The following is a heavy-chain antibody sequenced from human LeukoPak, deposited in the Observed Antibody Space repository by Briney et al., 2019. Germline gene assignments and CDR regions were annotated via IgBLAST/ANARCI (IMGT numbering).Heavy chain of an antibody. D-gene: IGHD1-26*01. CDR1: GYTFTSYY. V-gene: IGHV1-46*01. Sequence: ASVKVSCKASGYTFTSYYMHWVRQAPGQGLEWMGIINPSGGSTSYAQKFRGRVTMTRDTSTSTVYMELSSLRSEDTAVYYCARDVAPGATIGYWGQGTLVTVSS. CDR2: INPSGGST. J-gene: IGHJ4*02. CDR3: ARDVAPGATIGY.